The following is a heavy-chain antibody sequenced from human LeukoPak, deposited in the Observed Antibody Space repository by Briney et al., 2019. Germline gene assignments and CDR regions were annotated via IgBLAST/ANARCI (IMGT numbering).Heavy chain of an antibody. D-gene: IGHD1-14*01. Sequence: GGSLRLSCAASGFTVSSNYMSWVRQAPGKGLEWVSVIYSGGSTYYADSVKGRFTISRDNSKNTLYLQMNSLRAEDTAVYYCARDGGGNPLYYYYGMDVWGQGTTVTVSS. J-gene: IGHJ6*02. V-gene: IGHV3-53*01. CDR2: IYSGGST. CDR1: GFTVSSNY. CDR3: ARDGGGNPLYYYYGMDV.